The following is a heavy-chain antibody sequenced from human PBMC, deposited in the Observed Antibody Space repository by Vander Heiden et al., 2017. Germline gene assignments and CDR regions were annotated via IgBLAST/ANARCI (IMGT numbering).Heavy chain of an antibody. CDR2: INYSGRT. V-gene: IGHV4-39*01. J-gene: IGHJ4*02. CDR1: GGSISGSGYY. D-gene: IGHD3-22*01. Sequence: QLQLQESGPGLVKPSETLSLTCIVSGGSISGSGYYWGWIRQAPGKGLEWIGSINYSGRTKYSPSLKSRVTISVDTSKNQFSLILSSVTAADTAVYYCATLTYYYDSSGYYYPIYWGQGALVTVSS. CDR3: ATLTYYYDSSGYYYPIY.